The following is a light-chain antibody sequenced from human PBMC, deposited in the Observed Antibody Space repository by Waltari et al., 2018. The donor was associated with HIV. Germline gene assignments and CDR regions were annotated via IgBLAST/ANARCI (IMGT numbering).Light chain of an antibody. V-gene: IGLV3-25*03. Sequence: SYELTQPPSVSVSPGQTARITCSGAALPKQYASWYQQKPGQAPVLVIYKDSERPSGIPERFSGSSSGTTVTLTISGVQAEDEADYYCQAADSSGTYKGNWVFGGGTKLTVL. J-gene: IGLJ3*02. CDR2: KDS. CDR3: QAADSSGTYKGNWV. CDR1: ALPKQY.